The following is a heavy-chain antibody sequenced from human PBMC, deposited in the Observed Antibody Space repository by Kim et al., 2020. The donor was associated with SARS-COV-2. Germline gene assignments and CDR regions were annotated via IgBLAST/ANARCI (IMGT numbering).Heavy chain of an antibody. CDR2: IYYSGST. V-gene: IGHV4-59*08. D-gene: IGHD3-10*01. CDR1: GRSISGYY. Sequence: SETLSLTCTVSGRSISGYYWSWIRQPPGKGLECIGYIYYSGSTNNNPSLKSQVTISVDTAKNKVSLKLSSVTAADTAVYYCARGSAGAGWFDPWGQGTLVTVSS. J-gene: IGHJ5*02. CDR3: ARGSAGAGWFDP.